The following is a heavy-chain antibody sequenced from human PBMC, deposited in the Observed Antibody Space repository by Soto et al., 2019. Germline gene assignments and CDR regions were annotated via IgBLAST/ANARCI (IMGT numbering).Heavy chain of an antibody. J-gene: IGHJ2*01. Sequence: QVQLVQSGAEVKKPGSSVKVSCKASGGTFSSYTISWVRQAPGQGLEWMGRIIPILGIANYAQKFQGRVTMTADKSTSTAYMELSSLRSEDTAVYYCARGDYYDSSGNYWYFDLWGRGTLVTVSS. CDR3: ARGDYYDSSGNYWYFDL. CDR2: IIPILGIA. V-gene: IGHV1-69*02. D-gene: IGHD3-22*01. CDR1: GGTFSSYT.